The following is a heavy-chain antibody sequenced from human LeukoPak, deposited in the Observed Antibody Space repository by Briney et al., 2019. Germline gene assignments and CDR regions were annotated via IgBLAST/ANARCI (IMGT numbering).Heavy chain of an antibody. J-gene: IGHJ4*02. Sequence: GGSLRLSCAASGFTFSSYAMHWVRQAPGKGLEWVAVISYDGSNKYYADSVKGRFTISRDNSKNTLYLQMNSLRAEDTAVYYCAKEYDSSGYYYDYWGQGTLVTVSS. CDR2: ISYDGSNK. CDR1: GFTFSSYA. V-gene: IGHV3-30*04. D-gene: IGHD3-22*01. CDR3: AKEYDSSGYYYDY.